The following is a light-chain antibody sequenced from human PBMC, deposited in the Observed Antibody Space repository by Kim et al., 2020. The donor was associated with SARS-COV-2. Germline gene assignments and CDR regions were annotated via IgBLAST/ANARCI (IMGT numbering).Light chain of an antibody. CDR2: AAS. J-gene: IGKJ4*01. CDR1: QGISSY. V-gene: IGKV1-17*03. Sequence: DIQMTQSPSAMSASVGDRVTITCQASQGISSYLAWFQQKPGQVPKRLIYAASSLQSGVPSRFSGSGSGTEFTLTISSLQPEDFATYYCLQHDSYPLTFGGGTKVDIK. CDR3: LQHDSYPLT.